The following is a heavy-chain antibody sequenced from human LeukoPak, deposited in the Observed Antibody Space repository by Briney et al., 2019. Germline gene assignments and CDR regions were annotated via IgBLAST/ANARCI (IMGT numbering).Heavy chain of an antibody. CDR1: GGSISSYY. J-gene: IGHJ6*02. D-gene: IGHD2-15*01. V-gene: IGHV4-59*01. CDR3: ARVEGDCSGGSCYSYYYYYGMDV. CDR2: IYYSGST. Sequence: SETLSLTCTVSGGSISSYYWSWIRQPPGKGLEWIGYIYYSGSTNYNPSLKSRVTISVDTSKNQFSLKLSSVTAADTAVYYCARVEGDCSGGSCYSYYYYYGMDVWGQGTTVTVSS.